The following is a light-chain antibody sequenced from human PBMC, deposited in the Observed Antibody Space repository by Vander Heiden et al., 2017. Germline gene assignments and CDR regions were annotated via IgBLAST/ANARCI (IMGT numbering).Light chain of an antibody. V-gene: IGKV4-1*01. CDR2: WAS. CDR3: QQDYSTPYT. CDR1: QSVLYSSNNKNY. J-gene: IGKJ2*01. Sequence: DIVMTQSPDSLAVSLGERATNNCKSSQSVLYSSNNKNYLAWYQQKPGQPPKLLIYWASTRESGVPDRFSGSGSGTDFTLTISSLQAEDVAVYYCQQDYSTPYTFGQGTKLEIK.